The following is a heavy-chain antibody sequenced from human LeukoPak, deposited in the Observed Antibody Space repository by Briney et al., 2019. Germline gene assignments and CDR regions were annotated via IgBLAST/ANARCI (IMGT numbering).Heavy chain of an antibody. D-gene: IGHD2-15*01. V-gene: IGHV4-59*11. CDR3: ARAGDIVVGPNWFDP. J-gene: IGHJ5*02. CDR2: IYYSGST. Sequence: SETLSLTCTVSGGSISSHYGSWIRQPPGKGLEWIGYIYYSGSTNYNPFLKSRVTISVDTSKNQFSLKLRSVTAADTAVYYCARAGDIVVGPNWFDPWGQGTLVTVSS. CDR1: GGSISSHY.